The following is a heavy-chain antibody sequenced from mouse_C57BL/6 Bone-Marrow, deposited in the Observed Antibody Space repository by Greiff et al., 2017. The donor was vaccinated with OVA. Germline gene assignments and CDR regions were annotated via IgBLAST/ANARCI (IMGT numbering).Heavy chain of an antibody. CDR3: AREEYYYGSSSAWFAY. V-gene: IGHV1-69*01. Sequence: QVQLKQPGAELVMPGASVKLSCKASGYTFTSYWMHWVKQRPGQGLEWIGEIDPSDSYTNYNQKFKGKSTLTVDKSSSTAYMQLSSLTSEDSAVYYCAREEYYYGSSSAWFAYWGQGTLVTVSA. CDR1: GYTFTSYW. D-gene: IGHD1-1*01. CDR2: IDPSDSYT. J-gene: IGHJ3*01.